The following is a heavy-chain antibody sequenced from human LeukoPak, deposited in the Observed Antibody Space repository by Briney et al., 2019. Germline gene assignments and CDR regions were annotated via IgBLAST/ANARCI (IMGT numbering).Heavy chain of an antibody. Sequence: ASVKVSCKVSGYTLTELSMHWVRQAPGKGLEWMGGFDPETGETLYAQKFQGRVTMTEDTSTDTVYMELSSLRSEDTAVYYCATGVYCGGDCYRWFDPWGQGTLVTVSS. D-gene: IGHD2-21*02. V-gene: IGHV1-24*01. CDR1: GYTLTELS. CDR2: FDPETGET. J-gene: IGHJ5*02. CDR3: ATGVYCGGDCYRWFDP.